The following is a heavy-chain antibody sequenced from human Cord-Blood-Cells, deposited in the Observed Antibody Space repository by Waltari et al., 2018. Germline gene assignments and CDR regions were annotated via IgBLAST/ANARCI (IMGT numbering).Heavy chain of an antibody. Sequence: QVQLVQSGAEVKKPGSSVKVSCKASGGTFSSYAISWVRQAPGQGLEWRGGFSPIIGTANYAQKFQGRVTITADESTGTAYMELSSLRSEDTAVYYCAGGWGESYYYDSSGYFDYWGQGTLVTVSS. D-gene: IGHD3-22*01. V-gene: IGHV1-69*01. CDR1: GGTFSSYA. CDR2: FSPIIGTA. CDR3: AGGWGESYYYDSSGYFDY. J-gene: IGHJ4*02.